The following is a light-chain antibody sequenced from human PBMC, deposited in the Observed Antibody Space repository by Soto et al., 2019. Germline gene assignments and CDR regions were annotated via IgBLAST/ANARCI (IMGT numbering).Light chain of an antibody. Sequence: EIVMTQSPATLSVSPGESATLSCRASQSVSSYLAWYQQKPGQAPRLLIYGASTRATGIPARFSGSGSGTEFTLTISSLQSEDFAVYYCQQYNDWPPYTFGQGTQLEIK. CDR3: QQYNDWPPYT. V-gene: IGKV3-15*01. CDR2: GAS. J-gene: IGKJ2*01. CDR1: QSVSSY.